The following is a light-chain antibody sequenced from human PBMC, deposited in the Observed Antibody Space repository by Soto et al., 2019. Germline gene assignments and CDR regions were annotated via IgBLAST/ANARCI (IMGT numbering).Light chain of an antibody. J-gene: IGKJ1*01. CDR1: QSVLYSSNNQNC. CDR3: QQYYSTWT. CDR2: WAS. V-gene: IGKV4-1*01. Sequence: DIVMTQSPDSLAVSLGERATINCESSQSVLYSSNNQNCLAWYQQKPGQPPKLLIYWASTRESGVPDRFSGSGSVTDFTLTISSLQAEDVAVYYCQQYYSTWTFGQGTKVEIK.